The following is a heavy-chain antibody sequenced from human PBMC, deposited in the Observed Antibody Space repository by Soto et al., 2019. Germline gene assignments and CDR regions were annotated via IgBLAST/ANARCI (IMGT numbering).Heavy chain of an antibody. D-gene: IGHD6-13*01. Sequence: EVQLVESGGGLVQPGGSLRLSCAASGFTFSSYDMHWVRQVTGKGLEWVSAIGAAGDTYYPDSVKGRFTISRENAKNSLYLQMNSLRAEDTAVYYCASGGWGSSWYEGGRRIDYWGQGNLVTVSS. CDR2: IGAAGDT. CDR3: ASGGWGSSWYEGGRRIDY. J-gene: IGHJ4*02. CDR1: GFTFSSYD. V-gene: IGHV3-13*01.